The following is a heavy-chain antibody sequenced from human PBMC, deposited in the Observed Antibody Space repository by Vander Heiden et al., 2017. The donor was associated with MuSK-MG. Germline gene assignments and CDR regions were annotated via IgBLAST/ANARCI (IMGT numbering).Heavy chain of an antibody. J-gene: IGHJ3*02. CDR2: IRGSGGST. V-gene: IGHV3-23*04. CDR3: AKGGGPEAFDI. CDR1: GFTFSSYA. Sequence: EVQLVESGGGLVQPGGSLRLSCAASGFTFSSYAMSWVRQAPGKGLEWGSAIRGSGGSTYYSDAVKGRFTISRDNSKHTLYLQLNRMSAEDTAVCCCAKGGGPEAFDIWGQGRMGTL. D-gene: IGHD3-10*01.